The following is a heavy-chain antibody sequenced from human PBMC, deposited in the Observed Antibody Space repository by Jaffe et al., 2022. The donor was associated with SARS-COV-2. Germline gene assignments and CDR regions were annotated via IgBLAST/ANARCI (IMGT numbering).Heavy chain of an antibody. Sequence: EVQLVESGGGLVQPGRSLRLSCAASGFTFDDYAMHWVRQAPGKGLEWVSGISWNSGSIGYADSVKGRFTISRDNAKNSLYLQMNSLRAEDTALYYCAKDEINSWGSSYYYGMDVWGQGTTVTVSS. CDR3: AKDEINSWGSSYYYGMDV. D-gene: IGHD6-13*01. CDR1: GFTFDDYA. V-gene: IGHV3-9*01. CDR2: ISWNSGSI. J-gene: IGHJ6*02.